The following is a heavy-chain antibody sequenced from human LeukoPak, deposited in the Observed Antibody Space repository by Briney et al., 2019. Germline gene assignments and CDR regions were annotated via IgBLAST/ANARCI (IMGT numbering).Heavy chain of an antibody. V-gene: IGHV3-73*01. CDR2: ITTKANNYAT. D-gene: IGHD6-19*01. CDR1: GFIFSGCD. J-gene: IGHJ4*02. Sequence: GGSLRLSCAASGFIFSGCDMHWVRQASGEGLEWVGRITTKANNYATAYAASVKGRFTISRDDSENTAYLQMNSLKTEDTAVYYCTTYRSGHYWGQGTLVTVSS. CDR3: TTYRSGHY.